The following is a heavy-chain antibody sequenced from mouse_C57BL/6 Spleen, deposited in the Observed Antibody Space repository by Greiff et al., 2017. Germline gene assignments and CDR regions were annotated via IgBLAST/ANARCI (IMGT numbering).Heavy chain of an antibody. CDR1: GYTFTSYW. V-gene: IGHV1-64*01. CDR2: IHPNSGST. J-gene: IGHJ4*01. D-gene: IGHD2-1*01. CDR3: AKTRGNYDYYAMDY. Sequence: QAQLQQSGAELVKPGASVKLSCKASGYTFTSYWMHWVKQRPGQGLEWIGMIHPNSGSTNYNEKFKSKATLTVDKSSSTAYMQLSSLTSEDSAVYYCAKTRGNYDYYAMDYWGQGTSVTVSS.